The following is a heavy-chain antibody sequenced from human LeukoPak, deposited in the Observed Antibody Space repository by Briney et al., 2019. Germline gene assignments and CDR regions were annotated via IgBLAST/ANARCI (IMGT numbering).Heavy chain of an antibody. CDR2: ISVYNGNT. CDR1: GYTFSNYG. D-gene: IGHD1-26*01. Sequence: ASVKVSCKTSGYTFSNYGISWVRQAPGQGLEWMGWISVYNGNTNYAQKFQGRVAMTADTSTSIAFMELRSLRSDDTAVYYCARVGPHRRNNGDYCYFDFWGPGTLVTVSS. J-gene: IGHJ4*02. CDR3: ARVGPHRRNNGDYCYFDF. V-gene: IGHV1-18*01.